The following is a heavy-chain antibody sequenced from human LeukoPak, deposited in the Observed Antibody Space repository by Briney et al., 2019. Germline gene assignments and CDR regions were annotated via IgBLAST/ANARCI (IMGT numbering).Heavy chain of an antibody. CDR3: TKRSVGYDFWSGVDY. V-gene: IGHV3-23*01. D-gene: IGHD3-3*01. Sequence: PGGSLRLSCAGSGFTFNNYAMSWVRRAPGKGLEWVSAISASSGTTYYADSVKGRFTISRDNSKNTLDLQMNSLRAEDKAVYYCTKRSVGYDFWSGVDYWGQGTLVTVSS. CDR2: ISASSGTT. CDR1: GFTFNNYA. J-gene: IGHJ4*02.